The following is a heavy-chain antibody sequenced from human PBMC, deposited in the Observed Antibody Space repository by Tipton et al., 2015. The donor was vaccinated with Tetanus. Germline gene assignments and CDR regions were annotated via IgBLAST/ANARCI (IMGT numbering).Heavy chain of an antibody. CDR3: AREDPVAVAGRTYYYMDV. J-gene: IGHJ6*03. V-gene: IGHV3-7*01. Sequence: GSLRLSCAASGFTFSSYWMSWVRQAPGKGLERVANIKQDGSEKYYVDSVKGRFTISRDNAKNSLYLQMNSLRAEDTAVYYCAREDPVAVAGRTYYYMDVWGKATTVTVSS. D-gene: IGHD6-19*01. CDR2: IKQDGSEK. CDR1: GFTFSSYW.